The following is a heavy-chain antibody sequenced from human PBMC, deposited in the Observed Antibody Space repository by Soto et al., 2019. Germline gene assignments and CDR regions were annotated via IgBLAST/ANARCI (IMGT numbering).Heavy chain of an antibody. CDR2: TYYRSKWIN. Sequence: QEQLQLSGPGLVKPSQTLSLTCAISGDSVSSDSAAWNWIRQSPSRGLEWLGRTYYRSKWINDYAVSVKSRIAINADTSRNQVSLQLSSATPEDTAVYYCARGRPHYYAMDVWGQGTTVTVSS. CDR3: ARGRPHYYAMDV. J-gene: IGHJ6*02. CDR1: GDSVSSDSAA. V-gene: IGHV6-1*01.